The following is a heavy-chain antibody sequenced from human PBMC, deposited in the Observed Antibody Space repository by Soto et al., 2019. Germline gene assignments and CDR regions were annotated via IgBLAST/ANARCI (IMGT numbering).Heavy chain of an antibody. CDR3: AKALNEAATPVDY. CDR2: ISGSGGST. V-gene: IGHV3-23*01. CDR1: GCTFSNYW. J-gene: IGHJ4*02. D-gene: IGHD2-15*01. Sequence: GGSLRRYCAASGCTFSNYWMSWVRQAPGKGLEWVSAISGSGGSTYYADSVKGRFTISRDNSKNTLYLQMNSLRAEDTAVYYCAKALNEAATPVDYWGQGTLVTVSS.